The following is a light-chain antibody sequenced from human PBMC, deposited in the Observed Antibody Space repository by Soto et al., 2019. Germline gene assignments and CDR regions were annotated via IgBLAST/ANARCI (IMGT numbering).Light chain of an antibody. CDR2: EDT. V-gene: IGLV3-1*01. J-gene: IGLJ2*01. Sequence: SYELTQPPSVSVSPGQTASITCSGDKLGDKYISWYRQEPGQSPVLVIYEDTKRPSGIPERFSGSNSENTATLTISGTQAMDEADYYCQAWDSSTVVFGGGTKLTVL. CDR1: KLGDKY. CDR3: QAWDSSTVV.